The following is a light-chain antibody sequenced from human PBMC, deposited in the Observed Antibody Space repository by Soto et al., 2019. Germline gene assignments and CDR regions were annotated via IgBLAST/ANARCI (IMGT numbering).Light chain of an antibody. CDR1: SSDVGGYNY. Sequence: QSVLTQPPSASGSPGQSVTISSTGTSSDVGGYNYVSWYQHHPGKAPKLMIYEVIKRPSGVPDRFSGSKSGNTASLTVSGLQAEDEGDYYCISYAGSNNYVVFGGGTQLTVL. CDR3: ISYAGSNNYVV. V-gene: IGLV2-8*01. J-gene: IGLJ2*01. CDR2: EVI.